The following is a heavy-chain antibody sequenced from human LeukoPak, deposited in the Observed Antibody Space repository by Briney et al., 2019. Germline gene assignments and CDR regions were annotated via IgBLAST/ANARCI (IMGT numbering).Heavy chain of an antibody. D-gene: IGHD3-22*01. J-gene: IGHJ3*02. V-gene: IGHV4-59*01. CDR3: ARAPHSSGYPDAFDI. Sequence: SGTLSLTCTVSGGSISSYYWSWIRQPPGKGLEWIGYIYYSGSTSYNPSLNIRVIISVDTSKNQFSLKLSSVTAADTAVYYCARAPHSSGYPDAFDIWGQGTMVTVSS. CDR1: GGSISSYY. CDR2: IYYSGST.